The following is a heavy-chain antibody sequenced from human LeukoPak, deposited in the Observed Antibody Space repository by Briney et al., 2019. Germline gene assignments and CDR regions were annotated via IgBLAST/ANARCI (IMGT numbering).Heavy chain of an antibody. D-gene: IGHD2-21*02. CDR1: GGSISSYY. CDR3: ARGGGDGWGYNWFDP. V-gene: IGHV4-59*01. Sequence: SETLSLTCTVSGGSISSYYWSWLRQPPGKGLEWIGYIYYSGSTNYNPSLKSRVTISVDTSKNQFSLKLSSVTAADTAVYYCARGGGDGWGYNWFDPWGQGTLVTVSS. J-gene: IGHJ5*02. CDR2: IYYSGST.